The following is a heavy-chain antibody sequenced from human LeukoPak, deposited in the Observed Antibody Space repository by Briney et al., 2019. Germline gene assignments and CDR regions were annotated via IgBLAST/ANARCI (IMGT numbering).Heavy chain of an antibody. CDR3: ARLVGYGSGSYGDAFDI. CDR1: GFTFSSYE. Sequence: GGSLRLSCAASGFTFSSYEMNWVRQAPGKGLEWVSYISSSGSTIYYADSVKGRFTISRDNSKNTLYLQMNSLRAEDTAVYYCARLVGYGSGSYGDAFDIWGQGTMVTVSS. CDR2: ISSSGSTI. J-gene: IGHJ3*02. D-gene: IGHD3-10*01. V-gene: IGHV3-48*03.